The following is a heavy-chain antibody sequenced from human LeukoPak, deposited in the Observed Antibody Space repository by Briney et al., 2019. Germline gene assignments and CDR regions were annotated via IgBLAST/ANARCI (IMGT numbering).Heavy chain of an antibody. CDR1: GFSSSSYS. V-gene: IGHV3-48*01. D-gene: IGHD2/OR15-2a*01. CDR3: TRDPHALDF. CDR2: IRRDGSRI. Sequence: GGSLRLSCAASGFSSSSYSMNWVRQAPGKGLEWISYIRRDGSRIYYADSVEGRFTISRDNAKNSLYLQMDSLRVEDTAVYYCTRDPHALDFWGQGTLVTVSS. J-gene: IGHJ4*02.